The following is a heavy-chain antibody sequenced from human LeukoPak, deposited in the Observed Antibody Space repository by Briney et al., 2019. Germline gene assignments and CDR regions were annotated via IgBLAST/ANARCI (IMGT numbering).Heavy chain of an antibody. D-gene: IGHD2-15*01. V-gene: IGHV1-69*05. Sequence: SVKVSCKASGGTVTSYAISWVRQAPGQGLEWMGGIIPIFGTANYAQKFQGRVTITTDKSTSTVYMELSSLRSEDTAVYYCARDDSRNWFDPWGQGTLVTVSS. CDR1: GGTVTSYA. J-gene: IGHJ5*02. CDR3: ARDDSRNWFDP. CDR2: IIPIFGTA.